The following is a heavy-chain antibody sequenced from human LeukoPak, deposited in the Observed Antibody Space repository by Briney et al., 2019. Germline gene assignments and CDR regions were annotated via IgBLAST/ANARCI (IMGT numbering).Heavy chain of an antibody. CDR1: GYNFNSYW. D-gene: IGHD5/OR15-5a*01. CDR2: IYPGDSDS. J-gene: IGHJ4*02. V-gene: IGHV5-51*01. Sequence: GESLKISCRGSGYNFNSYWIGWVRQKPGKGLEWMGIIYPGDSDSRYGPSFQGHVTISVDNSIDTAYLQWSSLEASDSGTYYCARRGLTPAPAGVHGFRIAFDYWGQGSVVTVSS. CDR3: ARRGLTPAPAGVHGFRIAFDY.